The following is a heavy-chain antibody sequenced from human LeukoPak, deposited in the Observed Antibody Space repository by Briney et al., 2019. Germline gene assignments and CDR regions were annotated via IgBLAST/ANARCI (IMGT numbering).Heavy chain of an antibody. D-gene: IGHD3-9*01. CDR1: GFTFSSYS. V-gene: IGHV3-21*01. J-gene: IGHJ4*02. CDR2: ISSSSSYI. CDR3: ARDVETYYDILTGYQYRDY. Sequence: GEPLRLSCAASGFTFSSYSMNWVRQAPGKGLEWVSSISSSSSYIYYADSVKGRFTISRDNAKNSLYLQMNSLRAEDTAVYYCARDVETYYDILTGYQYRDYWGQGTLVTVSS.